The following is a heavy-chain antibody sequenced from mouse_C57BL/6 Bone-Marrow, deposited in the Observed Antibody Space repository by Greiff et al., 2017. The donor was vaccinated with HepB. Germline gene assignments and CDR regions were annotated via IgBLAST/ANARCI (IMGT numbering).Heavy chain of an antibody. CDR3: ARHGYDHGGENYYFDY. Sequence: EVKLVESGGGLVQPGGSLKLSCAASGFTFSDYYMYWVRQTPEKRLEWVAYISNGGGSTYYPDTVKGRFTISRDNAKNTLYLQMSRLKSEDTAMYYCARHGYDHGGENYYFDYWGQGTTLTVSS. CDR2: ISNGGGST. V-gene: IGHV5-12*01. J-gene: IGHJ2*01. D-gene: IGHD2-4*01. CDR1: GFTFSDYY.